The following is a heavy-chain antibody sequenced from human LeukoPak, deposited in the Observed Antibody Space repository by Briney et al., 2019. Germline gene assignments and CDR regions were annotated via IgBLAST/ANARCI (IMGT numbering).Heavy chain of an antibody. V-gene: IGHV4-34*01. CDR2: ITHSGST. J-gene: IGHJ4*02. Sequence: SETLSLTCAVYGGSFSGYFWTWIRQPPGKGLEWIGEITHSGSTNYNPSLKSRVIISTDTSNNQFSLKLSSVTAADTAVYYCARVGTAMAFDYWGQGTLVTVSS. CDR1: GGSFSGYF. CDR3: ARVGTAMAFDY. D-gene: IGHD5-18*01.